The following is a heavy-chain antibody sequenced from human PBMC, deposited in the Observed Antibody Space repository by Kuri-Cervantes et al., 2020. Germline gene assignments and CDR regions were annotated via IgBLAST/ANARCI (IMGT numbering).Heavy chain of an antibody. D-gene: IGHD6-13*01. V-gene: IGHV1-8*01. Sequence: ASVKVSCKASGYTFTSYDINWVRQATGQGLEWMGWMNPNSGNTGYAQKFQGRVTMTRSTSISTAYMELSSLRSEDTAVYYCARPPDSSSWYTRGYYYYGMDVWGQGTTVTVSS. CDR1: GYTFTSYD. CDR3: ARPPDSSSWYTRGYYYYGMDV. CDR2: MNPNSGNT. J-gene: IGHJ6*02.